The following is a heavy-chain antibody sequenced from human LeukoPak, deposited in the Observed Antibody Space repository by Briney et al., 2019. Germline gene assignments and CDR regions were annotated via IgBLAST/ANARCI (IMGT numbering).Heavy chain of an antibody. Sequence: KPGGSLRLSCAASXFTFSTYTMNWVRQAPGKGLEWVSCISSSSRYIYYADSVKGRFTISRDNAKNSLYPQMNTLRAEDTAVYYCARDRTTVTTFDYWGQGTLVTVSS. CDR3: ARDRTTVTTFDY. CDR2: ISSSSRYI. D-gene: IGHD4-17*01. V-gene: IGHV3-21*01. J-gene: IGHJ4*02. CDR1: XFTFSTYT.